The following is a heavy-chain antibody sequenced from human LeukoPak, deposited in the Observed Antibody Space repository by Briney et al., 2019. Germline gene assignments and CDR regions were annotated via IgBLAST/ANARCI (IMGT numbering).Heavy chain of an antibody. CDR2: IIPIFGTA. J-gene: IGHJ4*02. Sequence: GASVKVSCKASGGTFNSYAISWVRQAPGQGLEWMGGIIPIFGTANYAQKFQGRVTITADKSTSTAYMELSSLRSDDTVVYYCARDFKGYCTNGVCHSSDSSFDYWGQGTLVTVSS. V-gene: IGHV1-69*06. CDR3: ARDFKGYCTNGVCHSSDSSFDY. CDR1: GGTFNSYA. D-gene: IGHD2-8*01.